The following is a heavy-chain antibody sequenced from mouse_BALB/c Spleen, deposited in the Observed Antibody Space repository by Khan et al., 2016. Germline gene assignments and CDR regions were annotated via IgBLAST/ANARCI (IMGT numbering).Heavy chain of an antibody. V-gene: IGHV5-6-3*01. J-gene: IGHJ2*01. Sequence: EVELVEPGGGLVQPGGSLKLSCAATGFTFSSYGMSWVRQTPDKRLELVATINSNGGSTYYPDSVKGRLTLSRDQAKNTLYLQMSSLKSEDIAMYFCARMARTINWGKGTTLTVSS. CDR2: INSNGGST. CDR3: ARMARTIN. CDR1: GFTFSSYG.